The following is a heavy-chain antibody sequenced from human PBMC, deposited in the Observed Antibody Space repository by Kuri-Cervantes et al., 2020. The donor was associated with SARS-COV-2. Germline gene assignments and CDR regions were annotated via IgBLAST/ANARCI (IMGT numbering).Heavy chain of an antibody. Sequence: SETLSLTCTVSGGSFSDKYWSWIRQPPGRGLEWSGYISDNGNTNYNPSLKSRVAISVDTSKNQFSLKLSSVTAADTAVYYCARTHYATLLDIWGQGTMVTVSS. V-gene: IGHV4-59*01. CDR2: ISDNGNT. D-gene: IGHD2-2*01. CDR1: GGSFSDKY. CDR3: ARTHYATLLDI. J-gene: IGHJ3*02.